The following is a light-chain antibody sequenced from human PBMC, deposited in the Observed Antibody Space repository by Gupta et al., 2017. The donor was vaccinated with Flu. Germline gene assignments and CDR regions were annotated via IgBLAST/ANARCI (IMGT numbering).Light chain of an antibody. CDR2: KAS. Sequence: DIQMTQSPSTLSASVGDRVTITCRASQSISSWLAWYQQKPGNAPKPLIYKASSLESGVPSRFSGSGSGTEFTLTISSLQPDDFATYYCQQYNSYSWTFGQGTKVEIK. V-gene: IGKV1-5*03. J-gene: IGKJ1*01. CDR3: QQYNSYSWT. CDR1: QSISSW.